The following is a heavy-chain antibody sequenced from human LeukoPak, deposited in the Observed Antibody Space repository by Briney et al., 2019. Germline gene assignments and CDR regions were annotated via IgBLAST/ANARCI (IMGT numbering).Heavy chain of an antibody. D-gene: IGHD6-13*01. J-gene: IGHJ4*02. CDR2: ISAYNDNT. CDR3: ARDLPYSSSWESIDY. CDR1: GYTFTSYG. V-gene: IGHV1-18*01. Sequence: ALVKVSCKASGYTFTSYGIIWVRQAPGQGLEWMGWISAYNDNTNYAQKFQGRVTMTTDTSTSTAYMELRSLRSDDTAVYYCARDLPYSSSWESIDYWGQGTLVTVSS.